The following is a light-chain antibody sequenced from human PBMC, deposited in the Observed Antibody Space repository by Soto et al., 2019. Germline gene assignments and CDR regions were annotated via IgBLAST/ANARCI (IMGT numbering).Light chain of an antibody. CDR1: QSISNW. V-gene: IGKV1-5*01. CDR3: QQYNGYSTWT. J-gene: IGKJ1*01. CDR2: HAS. Sequence: IQLTQSPSTLPASVGDRVTLTCRASQSISNWLAWYQQKPGTAPKLLIYHASILETAVPSRFSGNGSGTEFTLTISSLQPGDFATYYCQQYNGYSTWTFGRGTKVDIK.